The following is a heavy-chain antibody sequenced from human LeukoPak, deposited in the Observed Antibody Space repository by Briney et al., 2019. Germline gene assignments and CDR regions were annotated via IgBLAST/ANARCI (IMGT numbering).Heavy chain of an antibody. J-gene: IGHJ4*02. CDR1: GFTFTSYW. CDR2: ISSSSSYI. Sequence: GGSLRLSCVAPGFTFTSYWMHWVRQAQGKGLEWFLSISSSSSYIYYADSVKGRFTISRDNAKNSLYLRMNSLRAKDTAVYYCARDPGSVWPRGLGDYWGQGTLVTVSS. V-gene: IGHV3-21*01. D-gene: IGHD3-16*01. CDR3: ARDPGSVWPRGLGDY.